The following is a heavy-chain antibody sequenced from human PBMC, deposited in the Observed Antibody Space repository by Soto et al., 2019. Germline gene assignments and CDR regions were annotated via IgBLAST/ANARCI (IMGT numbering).Heavy chain of an antibody. CDR2: INHSGST. CDR1: GGSFSGYY. J-gene: IGHJ4*02. CDR3: AREKITGLFDY. D-gene: IGHD2-8*02. V-gene: IGHV4-34*01. Sequence: ETLSLTCAVYGGSFSGYYWTWIRQPPGTGLGWIGEINHSGSTNYNPSLKSRVTISVDTSKNQFSLKLTSVTAADTAVYYCAREKITGLFDYWGQGTLVTVSS.